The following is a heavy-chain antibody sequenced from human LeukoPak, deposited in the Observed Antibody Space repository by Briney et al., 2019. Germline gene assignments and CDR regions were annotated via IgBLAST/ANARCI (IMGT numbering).Heavy chain of an antibody. Sequence: PGGSLRLSCAASGFTFDDYGMTWVRQAPGKGLEWVSGINWNGGSTGYGDSVKGRFTISRDNVKNSLYLQMNGLRVEDTALYYCARAGGYSYGNYFDYWGQGILVTVSS. CDR1: GFTFDDYG. J-gene: IGHJ4*02. D-gene: IGHD5-18*01. V-gene: IGHV3-20*04. CDR3: ARAGGYSYGNYFDY. CDR2: INWNGGST.